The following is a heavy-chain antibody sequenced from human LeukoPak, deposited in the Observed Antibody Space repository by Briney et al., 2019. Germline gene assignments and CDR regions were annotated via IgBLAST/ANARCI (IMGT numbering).Heavy chain of an antibody. V-gene: IGHV3-11*01. D-gene: IGHD2-2*01. Sequence: GGSLRLSCAASGFTFSDYYMSWIRQAPGKGLEWVSYISSSGSTISYAASVKGRFTISRDKAKNSLYLQMNSLRAEDTAVYSCARSIVPAAEPEYFQHWGQGTLVTVSS. CDR3: ARSIVPAAEPEYFQH. CDR2: ISSSGSTI. J-gene: IGHJ1*01. CDR1: GFTFSDYY.